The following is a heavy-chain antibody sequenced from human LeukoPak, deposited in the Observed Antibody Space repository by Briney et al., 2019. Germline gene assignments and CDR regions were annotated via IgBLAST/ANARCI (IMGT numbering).Heavy chain of an antibody. D-gene: IGHD3-10*01. CDR2: IRYDGSNK. Sequence: GGSLRLSCAASGFTFSSYGMHWVRQAPGKGLEWVAFIRYDGSNKYYADSVKGRFTISRDNSKNTLYLQMNSLRAEDTAVYYCAKDLYYYGSGSDYWGQGTLVTVSS. V-gene: IGHV3-30*02. J-gene: IGHJ4*02. CDR3: AKDLYYYGSGSDY. CDR1: GFTFSSYG.